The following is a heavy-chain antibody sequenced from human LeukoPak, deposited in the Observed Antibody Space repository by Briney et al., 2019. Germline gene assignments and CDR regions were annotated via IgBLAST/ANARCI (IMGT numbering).Heavy chain of an antibody. CDR3: ARDGYRGGVWWLPMAHYFDY. V-gene: IGHV3-7*01. CDR2: IKQDGSEK. CDR1: GFTFSSYA. J-gene: IGHJ4*02. Sequence: HPGGSLRLSCAASGFTFSSYAMSWVRQAPGKGLEWVANIKQDGSEKYYVDSVKGRFTISRDNAKNSLYLQMNSLRAEDTAVYYCARDGYRGGVWWLPMAHYFDYWGQGTLVTVSS. D-gene: IGHD5-18*01.